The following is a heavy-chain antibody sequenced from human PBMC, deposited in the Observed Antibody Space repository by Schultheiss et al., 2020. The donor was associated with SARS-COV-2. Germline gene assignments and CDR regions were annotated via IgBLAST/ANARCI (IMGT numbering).Heavy chain of an antibody. Sequence: GGSLRLSCAASGFTFSNYAMSWVRQAPGKGLEWVSSISNSADRTDYADSVKGRFTISRDTAKNSLYLQMNSLRAEDTAVYYCAPTSGKYGDYYYYGMDVWGQGTTVTVSS. CDR1: GFTFSNYA. CDR2: ISNSADRT. J-gene: IGHJ6*02. CDR3: APTSGKYGDYYYYGMDV. D-gene: IGHD1-26*01. V-gene: IGHV3-23*01.